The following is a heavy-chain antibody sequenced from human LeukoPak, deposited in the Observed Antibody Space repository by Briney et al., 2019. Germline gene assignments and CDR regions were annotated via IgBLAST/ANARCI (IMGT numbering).Heavy chain of an antibody. V-gene: IGHV4-61*02. CDR3: ARGGGALGFFDS. CDR2: IYTSGSS. Sequence: SETLSLTCTVSGDSISSGASFWSWIRRPAGKGLEWIGRIYTSGSSDYNPSLNSRVTISVDTSKNQFSLNLNSVTAADTAVYYCARGGGALGFFDSWGQGTLVTVSS. J-gene: IGHJ4*02. D-gene: IGHD7-27*01. CDR1: GDSISSGASF.